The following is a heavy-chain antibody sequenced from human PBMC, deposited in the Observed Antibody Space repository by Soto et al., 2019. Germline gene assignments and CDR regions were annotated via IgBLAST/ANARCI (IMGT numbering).Heavy chain of an antibody. CDR3: ATPYYDFWSGERSDAFDI. J-gene: IGHJ3*02. Sequence: ASVKVSCKASGYTFTSYAMHWVRQAPGQRLEWMGWINAGNGNTEYSQKFQGRVTITRDTSASTAYMELSSLRSEDTAVYYCATPYYDFWSGERSDAFDIWGQGTMVTVSS. D-gene: IGHD3-3*01. V-gene: IGHV1-3*01. CDR1: GYTFTSYA. CDR2: INAGNGNT.